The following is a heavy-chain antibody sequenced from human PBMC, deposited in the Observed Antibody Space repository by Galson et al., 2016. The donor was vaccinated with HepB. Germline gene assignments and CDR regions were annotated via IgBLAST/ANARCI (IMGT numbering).Heavy chain of an antibody. CDR2: IKQDGSEK. CDR1: GFTFSSYW. D-gene: IGHD3-22*01. V-gene: IGHV3-7*03. J-gene: IGHJ3*02. Sequence: SLRLSCAASGFTFSSYWMSWVRQAPGKGLEWVANIKQDGSEKYYVDSVRGRFTISRDNAENSLYLQMNSLRGEDTAVYYCAREAWYYYGSGSNDAFDIWGQGTMVTVSS. CDR3: AREAWYYYGSGSNDAFDI.